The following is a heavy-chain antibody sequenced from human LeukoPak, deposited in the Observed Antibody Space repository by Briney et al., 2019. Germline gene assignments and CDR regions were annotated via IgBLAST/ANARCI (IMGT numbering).Heavy chain of an antibody. CDR1: GGSIFSSSYY. CDR3: ARTLVRGADGTGY. J-gene: IGHJ4*02. Sequence: SQTLSLTCTVSGGSIFSSSYYWGWIRQPPGKGLEWIGGIYYSGSTYYNPSLKSRVSISADTPKNQFSLKLSSVTAADTAVYYCARTLVRGADGTGYWGQGTLVTVSS. D-gene: IGHD1-7*01. V-gene: IGHV4-39*01. CDR2: IYYSGST.